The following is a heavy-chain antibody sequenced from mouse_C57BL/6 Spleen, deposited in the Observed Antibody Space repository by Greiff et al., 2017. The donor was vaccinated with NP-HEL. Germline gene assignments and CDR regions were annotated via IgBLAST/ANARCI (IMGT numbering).Heavy chain of an antibody. CDR2: IDPSDSET. D-gene: IGHD1-1*01. Sequence: QVQLKQPGAELVRPGSSVKLSCKASGYTFTSYWMHWVKQRPIQGLEWIGNIDPSDSETHYNQKFKDKATLTVDKSSSTAYMQLSSLTSEDSAVYYCARGGAITTVVAKTLDYWGQGTTLTVSS. V-gene: IGHV1-52*01. CDR3: ARGGAITTVVAKTLDY. CDR1: GYTFTSYW. J-gene: IGHJ2*01.